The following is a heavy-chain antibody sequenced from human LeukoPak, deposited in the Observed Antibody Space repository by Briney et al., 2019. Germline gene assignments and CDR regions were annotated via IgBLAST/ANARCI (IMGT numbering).Heavy chain of an antibody. J-gene: IGHJ3*02. CDR3: AKGKITHDGAFDS. D-gene: IGHD1-14*01. CDR2: ISDSGGST. CDR1: GFKFDAYP. V-gene: IGHV3-23*01. Sequence: GGSLRLSCAASGFKFDAYPMSWVRQAPGKGLEWVSSISDSGGSTHYAESVRGRFSLSRDNFEKTLHLQMNRLRAEDTAVYYFAKGKITHDGAFDSSGQGTTVIVAS.